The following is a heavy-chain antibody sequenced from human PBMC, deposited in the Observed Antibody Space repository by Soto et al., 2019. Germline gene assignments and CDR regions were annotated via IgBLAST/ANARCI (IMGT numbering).Heavy chain of an antibody. CDR3: ARGLLRYFDHLPDY. D-gene: IGHD3-9*01. V-gene: IGHV1-8*01. CDR1: GYTFTIYD. J-gene: IGHJ4*02. CDR2: MNPNSGNT. Sequence: QVQLVQSGADVKKPGASVKVSCKASGYTFTIYDINWVRQATGQGLEWMGWMNPNSGNTGYAQKFQGRVTMTRNTSISTAYMELSSLRSEDTAVYYCARGLLRYFDHLPDYWGQGTLVTVSS.